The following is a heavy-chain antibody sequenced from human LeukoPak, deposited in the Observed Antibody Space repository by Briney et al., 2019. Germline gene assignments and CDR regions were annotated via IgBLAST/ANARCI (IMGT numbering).Heavy chain of an antibody. D-gene: IGHD1-14*01. CDR3: ATETNGRHYDY. Sequence: GGSLRPSCTASGLTFSTSGFSWVRQAPGKGLEWVASIGPTGSDRYHADSIKGRFTISRDNANNFLYLQMNSLRAEDTAVYYCATETNGRHYDYWGQGTLLTVSS. V-gene: IGHV3-21*06. CDR1: GLTFSTSG. J-gene: IGHJ4*02. CDR2: IGPTGSDR.